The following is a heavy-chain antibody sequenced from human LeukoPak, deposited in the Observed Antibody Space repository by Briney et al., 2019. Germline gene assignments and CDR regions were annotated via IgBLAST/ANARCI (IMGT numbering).Heavy chain of an antibody. CDR2: IYYSGST. V-gene: IGHV4-59*08. D-gene: IGHD1-26*01. CDR3: ARHSATYYDFDY. CDR1: GGSISRYF. Sequence: SETLSLTCTVPGGSISRYFWSWIRQPPGKGLEWIGYIYYSGSTTYNPSLKSRVTISVDTSKNQLSLKLSSVTAADTAVYYCARHSATYYDFDYWGQGTLVTVSS. J-gene: IGHJ4*02.